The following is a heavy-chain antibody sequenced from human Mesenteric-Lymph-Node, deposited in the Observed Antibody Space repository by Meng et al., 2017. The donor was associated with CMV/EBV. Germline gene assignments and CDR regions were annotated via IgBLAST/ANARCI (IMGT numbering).Heavy chain of an antibody. D-gene: IGHD3-10*01. Sequence: GGSLRLSCAASGFRSDDYGINWVRQAPGKGLEWVSGFNWNDGSPGHADSVKGRFTISRDNAKNSLYLQMNSLRAEDTAVYYCAITMARGIISFYYFGMDVWGQGTTVTVSS. CDR1: GFRSDDYG. J-gene: IGHJ6*02. CDR2: FNWNDGSP. V-gene: IGHV3-20*04. CDR3: AITMARGIISFYYFGMDV.